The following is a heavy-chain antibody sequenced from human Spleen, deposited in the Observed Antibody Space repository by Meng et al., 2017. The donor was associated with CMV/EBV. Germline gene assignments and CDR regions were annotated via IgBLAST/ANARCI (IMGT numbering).Heavy chain of an antibody. CDR2: NNNSGST. D-gene: IGHD2-8*01. V-gene: IGHV4-34*01. CDR1: SIRGDM. J-gene: IGHJ4*02. CDR3: ARVRGDIVLMVYASHFDY. Sequence: SIRGDMESLLREPAGEGVEWIGENNNSGSTNYTPSLKSRVTISVDTSKNQFSLKLSCVTAADTAVYYCARVRGDIVLMVYASHFDYWGQGTLVTVSS.